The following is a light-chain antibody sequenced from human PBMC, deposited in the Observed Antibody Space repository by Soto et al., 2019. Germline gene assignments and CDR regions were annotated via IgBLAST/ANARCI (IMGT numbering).Light chain of an antibody. CDR1: QTISSW. CDR3: QQAYSFPLT. V-gene: IGKV1-12*01. CDR2: VAS. J-gene: IGKJ4*01. Sequence: DIQMTQSPSTLSGSVGDRVTITCRASQTISSWLAWYQQKPGKAPKILIYVASSLQSGVPSRFSVIGSGTDGTITISSLQPEDGATYDGQQAYSFPLTFGGGTKVDIK.